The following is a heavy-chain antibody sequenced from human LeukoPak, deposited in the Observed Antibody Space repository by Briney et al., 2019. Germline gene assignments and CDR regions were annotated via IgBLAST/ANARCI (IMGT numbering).Heavy chain of an antibody. Sequence: GGSLRLSCAASGFTFSSYSMNWVRQAPGKGLEWASYISSSSSIIYSADSVKGRFTISRDNAKNSLYLQMNSLRAEDTAVYYCARGLHYYDSGGYYYPDAFDIWGQGTMVTVSS. CDR1: GFTFSSYS. CDR3: ARGLHYYDSGGYYYPDAFDI. CDR2: ISSSSSII. V-gene: IGHV3-48*01. D-gene: IGHD3-22*01. J-gene: IGHJ3*02.